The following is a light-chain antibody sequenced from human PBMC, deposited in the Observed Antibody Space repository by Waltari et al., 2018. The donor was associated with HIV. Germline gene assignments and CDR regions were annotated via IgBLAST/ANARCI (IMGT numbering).Light chain of an antibody. Sequence: DIQMTQSPSALSASVGDRVTITCRAGQNIGNYVNGYRQEIGEAPKPLVFAATTLHRGVPSRFSASGSGTSFTLTIASLEPEDFALYFCQQSYSTPPYTFGQGTK. V-gene: IGKV1-39*01. CDR3: QQSYSTPPYT. J-gene: IGKJ2*01. CDR2: AAT. CDR1: QNIGNY.